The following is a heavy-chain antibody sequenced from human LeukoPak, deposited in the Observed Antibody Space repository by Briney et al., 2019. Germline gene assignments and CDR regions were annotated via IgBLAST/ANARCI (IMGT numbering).Heavy chain of an antibody. CDR2: VTGTSGGT. J-gene: IGHJ4*02. V-gene: IGHV3-23*01. CDR1: GFSFVEYV. Sequence: GGSLRLSCSASGFSFVEYVMSWVRQAPGKGLEWVAGVTGTSGGTYYADSVKGRFTISRDNSDSTLYLDINNLRAEDTAVYYCARDLDGDSLFDCWGQGTLVTVSS. D-gene: IGHD4-17*01. CDR3: ARDLDGDSLFDC.